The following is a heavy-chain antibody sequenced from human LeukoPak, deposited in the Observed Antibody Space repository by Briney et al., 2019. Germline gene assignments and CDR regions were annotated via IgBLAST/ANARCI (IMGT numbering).Heavy chain of an antibody. CDR1: GGSISSSSYY. D-gene: IGHD6-19*01. CDR2: IYYSGST. CDR3: ARRSSGPAED. J-gene: IGHJ4*02. V-gene: IGHV4-39*01. Sequence: SETLSLTCTVSGGSISSSSYYWVWIRQPPGKGLEWIGSIYYSGSTYYNPSLKSRVTISVDTSKNQFSLKLSSVTAADTAVYYCARRSSGPAEDWGQGTLVTVPS.